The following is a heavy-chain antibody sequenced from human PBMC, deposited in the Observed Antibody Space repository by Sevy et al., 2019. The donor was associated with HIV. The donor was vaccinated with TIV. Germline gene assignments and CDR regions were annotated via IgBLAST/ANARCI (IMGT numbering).Heavy chain of an antibody. CDR3: AREGLVPTATPDLYYFYGMDI. CDR1: GFTFSFYA. CDR2: ISYNGNNK. D-gene: IGHD2-2*01. J-gene: IGHJ6*02. Sequence: GGSLRLSCAGSGFTFSFYAMHWVRQAPGKGLEWVAVISYNGNNKKYADSVKGRFTISRDNSKNTVYLQMNSLRGEDTAAYYCAREGLVPTATPDLYYFYGMDIWGQGTTVTVSS. V-gene: IGHV3-30*04.